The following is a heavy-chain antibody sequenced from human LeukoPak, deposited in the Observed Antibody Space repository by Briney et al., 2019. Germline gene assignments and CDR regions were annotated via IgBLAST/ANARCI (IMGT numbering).Heavy chain of an antibody. V-gene: IGHV3-7*01. J-gene: IGHJ4*02. CDR1: GFTFSSYW. Sequence: GGSLRLSCAASGFTFSSYWMSWVRQAPGKGLEWVANIKQDGSEKYYVDSVKGRFTISRDNAKNTLYLQMNSLRAEDTAVYYCASEILVEYSSSQVVDYWGQGTLVTVSS. CDR2: IKQDGSEK. D-gene: IGHD6-6*01. CDR3: ASEILVEYSSSQVVDY.